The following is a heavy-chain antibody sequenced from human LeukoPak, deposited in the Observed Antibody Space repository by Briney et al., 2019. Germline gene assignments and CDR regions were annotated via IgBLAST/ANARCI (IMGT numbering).Heavy chain of an antibody. V-gene: IGHV1-18*01. CDR1: GYTFSNYG. CDR3: ARDNDKVVDH. Sequence: ASVKVSCKTSGYTFSNYGISWVRQAPGQGLEWMGWITAYNGNRLYAQRFQGRITLTTDTSTSTSYMELRSLEYDDTAIYYCARDNDKVVDHWGQGTLVTVSS. J-gene: IGHJ4*01. D-gene: IGHD1-1*01. CDR2: ITAYNGNR.